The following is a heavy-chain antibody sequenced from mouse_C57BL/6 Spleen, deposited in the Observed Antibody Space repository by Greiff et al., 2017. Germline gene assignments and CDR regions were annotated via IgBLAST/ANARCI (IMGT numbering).Heavy chain of an antibody. CDR3: ARVGGVVGY. CDR2: IDPSDSYT. Sequence: QVQLQQPGAELVMPGASVKLSCKASGYTFTSYWMHWVKQRPGQGLEWIGEIDPSDSYTNYNQKFKGKSTLTVDKSSSTAYMQLSSLTSEDSAVYYCARVGGVVGYWGQGTTLTVPS. CDR1: GYTFTSYW. V-gene: IGHV1-69*01. J-gene: IGHJ2*01. D-gene: IGHD1-1*02.